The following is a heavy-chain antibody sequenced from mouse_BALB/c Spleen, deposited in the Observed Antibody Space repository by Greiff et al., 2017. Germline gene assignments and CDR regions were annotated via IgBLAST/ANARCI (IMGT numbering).Heavy chain of an antibody. J-gene: IGHJ2*01. Sequence: QVQLQQPGAELVKPGASVKLSCKASGYTFTSYWMHWVKQRPGQGLEWIGEINPSNGRTNYNEKFKSKATLTVDKSSSTAYMQLSSLTSEDSAVYYCAKGASYYGNLDYWGQGTTLTVSS. CDR3: AKGASYYGNLDY. CDR1: GYTFTSYW. CDR2: INPSNGRT. V-gene: IGHV1S81*02. D-gene: IGHD2-10*01.